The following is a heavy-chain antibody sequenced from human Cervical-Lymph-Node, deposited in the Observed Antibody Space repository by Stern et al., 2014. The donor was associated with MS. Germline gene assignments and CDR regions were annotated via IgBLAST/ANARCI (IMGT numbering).Heavy chain of an antibody. Sequence: EVQLVESGGGLIQPGGSLRLSCAASGFTVRSNYMTLVRQAPGKGLEWVSVIHSDGSTYYAGSVKGRFTISRDNSKNMLYLQLNSLRGEDTAVYYCARQVGGWDRMDVWGQGTTVTVSS. D-gene: IGHD6-19*01. V-gene: IGHV3-53*01. J-gene: IGHJ6*02. CDR3: ARQVGGWDRMDV. CDR2: IHSDGST. CDR1: GFTVRSNY.